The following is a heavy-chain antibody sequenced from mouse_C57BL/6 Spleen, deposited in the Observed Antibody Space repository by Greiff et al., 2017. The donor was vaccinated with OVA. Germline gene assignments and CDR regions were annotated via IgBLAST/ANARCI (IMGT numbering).Heavy chain of an antibody. V-gene: IGHV1-64*01. J-gene: IGHJ2*01. CDR2: IHPNSGST. CDR3: ERKDWGTFDY. D-gene: IGHD4-1*01. CDR1: GYTFTSYW. Sequence: QVQLQQSGAELVKPGASVKLSCKASGYTFTSYWMHWVKQRPGQGLEWIGMIHPNSGSTNYNEKFKSKATLTVDKSSSTAYMQLSSLTSEDSAVYCCERKDWGTFDYWGQGTTLTVSS.